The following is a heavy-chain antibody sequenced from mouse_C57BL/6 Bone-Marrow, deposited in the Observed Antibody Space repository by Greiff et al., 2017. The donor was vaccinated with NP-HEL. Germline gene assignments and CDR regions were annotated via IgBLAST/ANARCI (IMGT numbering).Heavy chain of an antibody. J-gene: IGHJ4*01. V-gene: IGHV1-69*01. D-gene: IGHD1-1*01. CDR1: GYTFTSYW. CDR2: IDPSDSYT. Sequence: VRLQQPGAELVMPGASVKLSCKASGYTFTSYWMHWVKQRPGQGLEWIGEIDPSDSYTNYNQKFKGKSTLTVDKSSSTAYMQLSSLTSEDSAVYYCAREGRYDAMDYWGQGTSVTVSS. CDR3: AREGRYDAMDY.